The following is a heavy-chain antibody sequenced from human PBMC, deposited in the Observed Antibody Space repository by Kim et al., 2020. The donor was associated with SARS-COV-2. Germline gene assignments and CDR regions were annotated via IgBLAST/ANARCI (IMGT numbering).Heavy chain of an antibody. CDR3: AREKPYYDSSGYQYYFDY. Sequence: GGSLRLSCAASGFTFSSYAMHWVRQAPGKGLEWVAVISYDGSNKYYADSVKGRFTISRDNSKNTLYLQMNSLRAEDTAVYYCAREKPYYDSSGYQYYFDYWGQGTLVTVSS. D-gene: IGHD3-22*01. J-gene: IGHJ4*02. CDR2: ISYDGSNK. CDR1: GFTFSSYA. V-gene: IGHV3-30*04.